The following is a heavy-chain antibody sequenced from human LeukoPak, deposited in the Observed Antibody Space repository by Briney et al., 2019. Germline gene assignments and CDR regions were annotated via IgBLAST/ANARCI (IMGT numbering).Heavy chain of an antibody. V-gene: IGHV4-34*01. CDR3: ASSPHCSSTSCPVPFDY. CDR1: GGSFSGYY. D-gene: IGHD2-2*01. CDR2: INHSGST. J-gene: IGHJ4*02. Sequence: SETLSLTCAVYGGSFSGYYWSWIRQPLGKGLEWIGEINHSGSTNYNPSLTSRVTISVDTSKNQFSLKLSTVTAADTAVYYCASSPHCSSTSCPVPFDYWGQGTLVTVSS.